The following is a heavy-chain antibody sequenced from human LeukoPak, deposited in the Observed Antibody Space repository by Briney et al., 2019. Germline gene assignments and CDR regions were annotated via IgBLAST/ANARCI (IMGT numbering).Heavy chain of an antibody. D-gene: IGHD6-13*01. CDR3: ARGDRSSLYQDY. CDR1: GFTFSTYA. J-gene: IGHJ4*01. CDR2: ISYDGRNE. Sequence: GRSLRLSCAASGFTFSTYAMHWVRQAPGKGLERGAVISYDGRNEYYTDSVKGRFTISRDNPKNTLNLQMNSLRPEDTAVYYCARGDRSSLYQDYWGHGTLVTVSS. V-gene: IGHV3-30*04.